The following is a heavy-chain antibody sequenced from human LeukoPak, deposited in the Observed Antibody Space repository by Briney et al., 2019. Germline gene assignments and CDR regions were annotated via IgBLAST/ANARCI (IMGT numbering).Heavy chain of an antibody. CDR3: ASRNDILTGYVFDF. D-gene: IGHD3-9*01. Sequence: XXRQPPGXXXEWIGSIYYRGSTSYNPSLKSRVTISIKTSKNQFSLKLTSVTAADTAVYYCASRNDILTGYVFDFWGQGTLVTVSS. J-gene: IGHJ4*02. CDR2: IYYRGST. V-gene: IGHV4-39*01.